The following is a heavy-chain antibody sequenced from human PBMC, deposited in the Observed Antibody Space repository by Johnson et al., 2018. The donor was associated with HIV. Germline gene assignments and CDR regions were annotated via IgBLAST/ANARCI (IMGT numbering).Heavy chain of an antibody. CDR1: GFTVSSNY. J-gene: IGHJ3*01. D-gene: IGHD5-12*01. CDR3: AGVRGAIVATIFRV. V-gene: IGHV3-66*01. Sequence: VQLVESGGGVVRPGGSLRLSCAASGFTVSSNYMSWVRQAPGKGLEWVSAIGTAGDTYYPGSVKGRFTISRDNSKNTLYLQMNSLRAEDTAVYYCAGVRGAIVATIFRVWGQGTMVTVSS. CDR2: IGTAGDT.